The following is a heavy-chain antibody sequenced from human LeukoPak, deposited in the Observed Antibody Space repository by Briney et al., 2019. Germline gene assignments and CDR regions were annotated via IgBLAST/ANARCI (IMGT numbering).Heavy chain of an antibody. CDR1: GFTVSSNY. J-gene: IGHJ4*02. V-gene: IGHV3-66*01. CDR2: ISRGSNT. Sequence: GGSLRLSCAASGFTVSSNYISWVRQVPGKGLESVSVISRGSNTYYTDSVKDRFIISRDNSKNMVYLQMNSLRVEDTAMYYCARENNGPHPRFDYWGQGTLVTVSS. D-gene: IGHD1/OR15-1a*01. CDR3: ARENNGPHPRFDY.